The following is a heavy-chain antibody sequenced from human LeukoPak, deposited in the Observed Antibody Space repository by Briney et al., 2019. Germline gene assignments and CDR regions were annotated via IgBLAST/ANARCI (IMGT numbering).Heavy chain of an antibody. CDR1: GGSISSYY. Sequence: SETLSLTCTVSGGSISSYYWSWIRQPPGKGPEWIGYIYYSGSTNYNPSLKSRVTISVDTSKNQFSLKLSSVTAADTAVYYCASGDSSSWPNPDYWGQGTLVTVSS. D-gene: IGHD6-13*01. CDR2: IYYSGST. CDR3: ASGDSSSWPNPDY. J-gene: IGHJ4*02. V-gene: IGHV4-59*08.